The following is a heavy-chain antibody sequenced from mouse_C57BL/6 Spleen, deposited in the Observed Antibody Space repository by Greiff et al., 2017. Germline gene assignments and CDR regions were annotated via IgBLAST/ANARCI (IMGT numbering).Heavy chain of an antibody. CDR3: TRSPRSRDFGAMDD. CDR1: GYTFTDYE. Sequence: VQLQQSGAELVRPGASVTLSCKASGYTFTDYEMHWVKQTPVHGLEWIGAIDPETGGTAYNQKFKGQAILTADKSSSTAYLELRILTSEYSAVYYFTRSPRSRDFGAMDDWGQGTSVTVSS. CDR2: IDPETGGT. V-gene: IGHV1-15*01. D-gene: IGHD1-1*01. J-gene: IGHJ4*01.